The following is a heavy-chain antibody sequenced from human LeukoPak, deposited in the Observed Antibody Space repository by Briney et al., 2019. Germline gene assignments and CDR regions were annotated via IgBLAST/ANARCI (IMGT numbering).Heavy chain of an antibody. V-gene: IGHV3-30*18. CDR2: ISYDGSNK. Sequence: GGSLRLSCAASGFTFSSYGMHWVRQAPGKGLEWVAVISYDGSNKYYADSVKGRFTISRDNSKNTLYLQMNSLRAEDTAVYYCAKLVVVTGDDAFDIWGQGTMVTVSS. CDR3: AKLVVVTGDDAFDI. CDR1: GFTFSSYG. J-gene: IGHJ3*02. D-gene: IGHD7-27*01.